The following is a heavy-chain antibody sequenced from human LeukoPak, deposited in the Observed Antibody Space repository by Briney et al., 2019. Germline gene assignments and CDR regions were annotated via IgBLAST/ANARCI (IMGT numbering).Heavy chain of an antibody. J-gene: IGHJ6*02. CDR3: ARHRVITMVRGVMAPKTYGMDV. CDR2: IYPGDSDT. V-gene: IGHV5-51*01. Sequence: GESLKISCKGSGYSFTSYWIGWVRQMPGKGLEWMGIIYPGDSDTRYSPSFQGQVTISADKSISTAYLQWSSLKASDTAMYYCARHRVITMVRGVMAPKTYGMDVWGQGTTVTVSS. CDR1: GYSFTSYW. D-gene: IGHD3-10*01.